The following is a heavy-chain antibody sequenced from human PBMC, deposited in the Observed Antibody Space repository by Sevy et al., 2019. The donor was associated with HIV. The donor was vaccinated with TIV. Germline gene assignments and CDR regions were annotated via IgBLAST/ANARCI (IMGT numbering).Heavy chain of an antibody. CDR2: ISYDGSNK. D-gene: IGHD3-9*01. Sequence: GGCLRLSCAASGFTFSSYGMHWVRQAPGKGLEWVAVISYDGSNKYYADSVKGRFTISRDNSKNTLYLQMNSLRAEDTAVYYCAQGTGEGTYYDILTGWPDGMDVWGQGTTVTVSS. J-gene: IGHJ6*02. CDR3: AQGTGEGTYYDILTGWPDGMDV. CDR1: GFTFSSYG. V-gene: IGHV3-30*18.